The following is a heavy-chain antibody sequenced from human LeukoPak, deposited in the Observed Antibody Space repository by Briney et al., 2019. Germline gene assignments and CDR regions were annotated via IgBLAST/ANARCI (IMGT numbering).Heavy chain of an antibody. D-gene: IGHD3-10*01. Sequence: GGSLRLSCAASGFTFSNYAMRWVRQAPGKGLEWVSGISGSGDSTYYADSVKGRFTISRDNSKNTLYLQMNSLRAEDTAVYYCAKDHSWYSGSGPSYDYWGQGTLVTVSS. CDR3: AKDHSWYSGSGPSYDY. V-gene: IGHV3-23*01. J-gene: IGHJ4*02. CDR1: GFTFSNYA. CDR2: ISGSGDST.